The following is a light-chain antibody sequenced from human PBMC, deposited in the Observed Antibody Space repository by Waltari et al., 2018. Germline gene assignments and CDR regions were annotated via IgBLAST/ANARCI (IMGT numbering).Light chain of an antibody. J-gene: IGKJ5*01. CDR2: DAS. V-gene: IGKV3-15*01. CDR1: RSVNIN. CDR3: QQYNYWPIS. Sequence: LVMTQSPSTLSVSPGESVTLSCRAGRSVNINVAWYQQKPGQAPRLLIHDASSEATGVPARFIAGGSGTDFTLTISSLQSEDSAVYYCQQYNYWPISFGQGTRLEIK.